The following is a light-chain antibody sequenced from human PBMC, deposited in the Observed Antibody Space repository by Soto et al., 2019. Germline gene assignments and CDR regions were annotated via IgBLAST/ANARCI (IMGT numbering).Light chain of an antibody. CDR1: QTVSSNY. CDR2: GAS. CDR3: QQYGSSPGT. Sequence: EIILTQSPATLSLSPGERATLSCRASQTVSSNYLAWCQQRPGQAPRLLIYGASSRATGIPDRFSGSGSGTDFTLTISRLEPEDFAVYYCQQYGSSPGTFGQGTKVDI. V-gene: IGKV3-20*01. J-gene: IGKJ1*01.